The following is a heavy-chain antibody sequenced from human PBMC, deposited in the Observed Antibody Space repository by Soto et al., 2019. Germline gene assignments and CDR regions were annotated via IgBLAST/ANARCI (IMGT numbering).Heavy chain of an antibody. D-gene: IGHD3-22*01. CDR1: GYTFSTYA. J-gene: IGHJ4*02. Sequence: QVQLVQSGAEVKKPGASVKVSCKASGYTFSTYAMHWVRQAPGQRLEWMGWINGDNGNTRYSQEFQGRVTITRDTSASTAYMELSSLRSEDTAVYYCARDPHYYDTTGYCLDYWGQGTLVTVSS. V-gene: IGHV1-3*01. CDR2: INGDNGNT. CDR3: ARDPHYYDTTGYCLDY.